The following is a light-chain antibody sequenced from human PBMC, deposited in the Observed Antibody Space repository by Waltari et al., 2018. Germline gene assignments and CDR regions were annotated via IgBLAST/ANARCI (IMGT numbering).Light chain of an antibody. CDR3: CSYAGSLVV. V-gene: IGLV2-23*02. J-gene: IGLJ2*01. Sequence: QSALPHPASVSRSPAQSTTFSSTRPTSDVGPYNFASWYQQHPGKAPKLMIYEVSKRPSGVSNRFSGSKSGNTASLTISGLQAEDEADYYCCSYAGSLVVFGGGTKLTVL. CDR1: TSDVGPYNF. CDR2: EVS.